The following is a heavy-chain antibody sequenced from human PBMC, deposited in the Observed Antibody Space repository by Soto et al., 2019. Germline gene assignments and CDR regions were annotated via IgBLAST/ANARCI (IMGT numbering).Heavy chain of an antibody. Sequence: GGSLRLSCTGSGFDFGDYYMSWIRQAPGKGLEWVSYIDSGGGTTYYTDSVKGRLTISRDNAKKTVYLQMSSLRVEDTALYYCVRPYYSSSWFPFDRWGQGTLVTVSS. CDR2: IDSGGGTT. V-gene: IGHV3-11*01. CDR3: VRPYYSSSWFPFDR. J-gene: IGHJ4*02. CDR1: GFDFGDYY. D-gene: IGHD6-13*01.